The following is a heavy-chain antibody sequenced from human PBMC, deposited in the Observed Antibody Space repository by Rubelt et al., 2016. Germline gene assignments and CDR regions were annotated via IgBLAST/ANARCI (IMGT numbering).Heavy chain of an antibody. CDR1: GYTFTSYY. Sequence: QVQLVQSGAEVKKPGASVKVSCKASGYTFTSYYMHWVRQAPGQGLEWMGIINPSGGSPSYAQKFQGRVPMTRDTSTSTVYMELSSLRSEDTAVYYCARDVIVVVPAAPDAFDIWGQGTMVTVSS. D-gene: IGHD2-2*01. CDR3: ARDVIVVVPAAPDAFDI. CDR2: INPSGGSP. V-gene: IGHV1-46*01. J-gene: IGHJ3*02.